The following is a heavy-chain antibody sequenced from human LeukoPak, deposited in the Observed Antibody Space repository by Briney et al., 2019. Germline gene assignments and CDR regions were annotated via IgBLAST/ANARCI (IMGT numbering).Heavy chain of an antibody. CDR2: ISGSGGST. D-gene: IGHD2-21*02. J-gene: IGHJ4*02. CDR3: AKDASGDLSSFDY. Sequence: GGSLRLSCVASGFTFSSYAMSWVRQAPGKGLEWVSGISGSGGSTYHADSVRGRLTVSRDNSKNTLYLQMNSLRAEDTAVYYCAKDASGDLSSFDYWGQGTLATVSS. V-gene: IGHV3-23*01. CDR1: GFTFSSYA.